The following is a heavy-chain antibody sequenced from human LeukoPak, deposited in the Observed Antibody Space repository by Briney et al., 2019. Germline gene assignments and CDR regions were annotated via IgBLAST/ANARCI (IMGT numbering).Heavy chain of an antibody. CDR1: GFTVSSNY. CDR2: LYSGGGT. V-gene: IGHV3-66*01. D-gene: IGHD6-13*01. J-gene: IGHJ5*02. CDR3: ATVVAAAGFNWFDP. Sequence: GGSLRLSCAASGFTVSSNYMNWVRQAPGKGLEWVSVLYSGGGTYYADSVKGRFSIFRDTSKYTVYLQMSSLRAEDTAVYYCATVVAAAGFNWFDPWGQGTLVTVSS.